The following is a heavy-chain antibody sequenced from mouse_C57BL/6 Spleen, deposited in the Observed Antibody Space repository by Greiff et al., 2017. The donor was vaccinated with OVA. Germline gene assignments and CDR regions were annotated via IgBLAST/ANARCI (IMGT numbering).Heavy chain of an antibody. J-gene: IGHJ3*01. CDR1: GFTFSDYG. CDR3: ARTYYGSSYVGPWFAY. V-gene: IGHV5-17*01. D-gene: IGHD1-1*01. Sequence: EVQRVESGGGLVKPGGSLKLSCAASGFTFSDYGMHWVRQAPEKGLEWVAYISSGSSTIYYADTVKGRFTISRDNAKNTLFLQMTSLRSEDTAMYYCARTYYGSSYVGPWFAYWGQGTLVTVSA. CDR2: ISSGSSTI.